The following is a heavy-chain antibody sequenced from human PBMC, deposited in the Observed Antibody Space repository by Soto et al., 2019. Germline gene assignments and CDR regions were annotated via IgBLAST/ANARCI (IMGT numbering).Heavy chain of an antibody. V-gene: IGHV1-69*13. CDR1: GGTFSSYA. Sequence: VASVKVSCKASGGTFSSYAISWVRQAPGQGLEWMGGIIPIFGTANYAQKFQGRVTITADESTSTAYMELSSLRSEDTAVYYCARDGGSGWHAPYYYYYGMDIWGQGTTVTVSS. D-gene: IGHD6-19*01. CDR2: IIPIFGTA. CDR3: ARDGGSGWHAPYYYYYGMDI. J-gene: IGHJ6*02.